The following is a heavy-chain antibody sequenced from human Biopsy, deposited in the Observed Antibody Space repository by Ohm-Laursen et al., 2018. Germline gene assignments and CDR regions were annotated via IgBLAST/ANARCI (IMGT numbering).Heavy chain of an antibody. D-gene: IGHD5-12*01. CDR1: GYSVTNDYY. CDR3: ARVAGGYAYYYGMDV. V-gene: IGHV4-38-2*01. CDR2: IYYDGIT. J-gene: IGHJ6*02. Sequence: SETLSLTCVVSGYSVTNDYYWGWIRRPPGKGLEWIGNIYYDGITYYNPSLKSRVAMSVDTSKNQFSLRLTSVTAADTAVYYCARVAGGYAYYYGMDVWGQGTTVIVSS.